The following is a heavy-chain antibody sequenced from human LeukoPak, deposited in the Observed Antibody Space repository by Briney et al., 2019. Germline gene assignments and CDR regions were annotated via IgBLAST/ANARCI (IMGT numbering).Heavy chain of an antibody. V-gene: IGHV4-61*01. CDR3: ARVRRGSYYSYYFDY. CDR2: IYYSGST. CDR1: GGSVSSGSYY. Sequence: PSETLSLTCTVSGGSVSSGSYYWSWIRQPPGKGLEWIGNIYYSGSTNYNPSLKSRVTISVDTSKNQFSLKLSSVTAADTAVYYCARVRRGSYYSYYFDYWGQGTLVTVSS. D-gene: IGHD1-26*01. J-gene: IGHJ4*02.